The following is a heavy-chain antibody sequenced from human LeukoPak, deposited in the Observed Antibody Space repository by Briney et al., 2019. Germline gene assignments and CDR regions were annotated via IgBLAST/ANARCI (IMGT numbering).Heavy chain of an antibody. J-gene: IGHJ6*03. CDR2: ISGSGGST. CDR3: AKPYSGYDSYYYYYMDA. V-gene: IGHV3-23*01. CDR1: GFTFSSYA. D-gene: IGHD5-12*01. Sequence: GGSLRLSCAASGFTFSSYAMSWVRQAPGKGLEWVSAISGSGGSTYYADSVKGRFTISRDNSKNTLYLQMNSLRAEDTAVYYCAKPYSGYDSYYYYYMDAWGKGTTVTVSS.